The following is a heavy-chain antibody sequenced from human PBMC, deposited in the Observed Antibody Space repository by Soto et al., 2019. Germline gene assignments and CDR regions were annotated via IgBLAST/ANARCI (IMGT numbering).Heavy chain of an antibody. V-gene: IGHV3-33*01. CDR1: GFTFSSYG. CDR2: IWYDGSNK. CDR3: ARVAYSGSSYYYYYGMNV. Sequence: GGSLRLSCAASGFTFSSYGMHWVRQAPGKGLEWVAVIWYDGSNKYYADSVKGRFTISRDNSKNTLYLQMNSLRAEDTAVYYCARVAYSGSSYYYYYGMNVWGQGTTVTVS. D-gene: IGHD6-6*01. J-gene: IGHJ6*02.